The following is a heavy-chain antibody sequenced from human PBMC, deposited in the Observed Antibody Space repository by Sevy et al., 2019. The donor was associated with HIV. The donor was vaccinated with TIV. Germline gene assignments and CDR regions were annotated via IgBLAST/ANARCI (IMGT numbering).Heavy chain of an antibody. D-gene: IGHD1-26*01. Sequence: SETLSLRCTVSGGSISGYYWSWIRQPPGKGLEWIGYIYYRGTTTYNPSLKSRLTMSVDTSKNQFSLKLNSVTAADTAVYFCVRHGGTYQKYYFDYWGQGTLVTVSS. CDR2: IYYRGTT. V-gene: IGHV4-59*01. CDR3: VRHGGTYQKYYFDY. J-gene: IGHJ4*02. CDR1: GGSISGYY.